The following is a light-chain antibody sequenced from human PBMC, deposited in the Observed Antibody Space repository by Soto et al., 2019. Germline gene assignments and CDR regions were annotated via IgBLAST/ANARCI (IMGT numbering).Light chain of an antibody. CDR3: CSYTTTYTYV. CDR2: EGT. J-gene: IGLJ1*01. V-gene: IGLV2-23*01. CDR1: SSDVGSYNR. Sequence: HSALTQPASVSGSPGQSITISCTGTSSDVGSYNRVSWYQQHPGKAPKLMIYEGTKRPSGVSTRFSGSKSGNTASLTISGLLAEDEGDYYCCSYTTTYTYVFGTGTKLTVL.